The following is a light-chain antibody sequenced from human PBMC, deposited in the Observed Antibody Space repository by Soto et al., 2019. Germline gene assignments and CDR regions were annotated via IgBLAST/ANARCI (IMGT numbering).Light chain of an antibody. Sequence: QSALTQPASVSGSPGQSITISCTGTSXDVGAYNYVSWYQQHPGKAPKVMIYEVSNRPSGVSDRFSGSKSGNTASLTISGPQAEDAANYYCSSYTSSSPHVFGTGTKVTVL. CDR3: SSYTSSSPHV. V-gene: IGLV2-14*01. CDR1: SXDVGAYNY. CDR2: EVS. J-gene: IGLJ1*01.